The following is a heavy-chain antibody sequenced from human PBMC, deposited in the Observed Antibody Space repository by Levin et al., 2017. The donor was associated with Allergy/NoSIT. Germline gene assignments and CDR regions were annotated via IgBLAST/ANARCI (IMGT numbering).Heavy chain of an antibody. CDR2: IYYSGST. D-gene: IGHD5-18*01. V-gene: IGHV4-39*01. CDR3: ARQGYSYGFDY. Sequence: SQTLSLTCTVSGGSISSSSYYWGWIRQPPGKGLEWIGSIYYSGSTYYNPSLKSRVTISVDTSKNQFSLKLSSVTAADTAVYYCARQGYSYGFDYWGQGTLVTVSS. CDR1: GGSISSSSYY. J-gene: IGHJ4*02.